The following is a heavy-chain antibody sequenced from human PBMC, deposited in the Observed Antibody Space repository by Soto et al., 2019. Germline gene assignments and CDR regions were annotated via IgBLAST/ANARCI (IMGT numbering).Heavy chain of an antibody. V-gene: IGHV4-59*12. Sequence: SETLSLTCTVSGGSISSYYWSWIRQPPGKGLEWIGYIYYSGSTNYNPSLKSRVTISVDRSKNQFSLKLSSVTAADTAVYYCARVNWGTPLNNWFDPWGQGTLVTVSS. CDR3: ARVNWGTPLNNWFDP. J-gene: IGHJ5*02. D-gene: IGHD7-27*01. CDR1: GGSISSYY. CDR2: IYYSGST.